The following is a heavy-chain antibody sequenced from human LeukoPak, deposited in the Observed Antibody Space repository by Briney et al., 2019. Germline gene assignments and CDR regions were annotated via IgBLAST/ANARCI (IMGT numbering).Heavy chain of an antibody. CDR3: ARVGRNGWDFDH. V-gene: IGHV3-7*01. CDR2: INEGGGLT. D-gene: IGHD6-19*01. Sequence: GGSLRLSCAASGFTFSASWMTWVRQAPGKGLEWVTIINEGGGLTFYVDSVKGRFSISRDNSKNSLSLQMSTPRVEDTAMYYCARVGRNGWDFDHWGQGTLVTVSS. CDR1: GFTFSASW. J-gene: IGHJ4*02.